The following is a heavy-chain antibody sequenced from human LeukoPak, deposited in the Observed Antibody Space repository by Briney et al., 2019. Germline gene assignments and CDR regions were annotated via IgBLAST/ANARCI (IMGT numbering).Heavy chain of an antibody. V-gene: IGHV3-23*01. J-gene: IGHJ4*02. CDR3: AKDPNQLLSFRVDY. CDR1: GFTFSSYA. CDR2: ISGSGGST. D-gene: IGHD2-2*01. Sequence: GSLRLSCAASGFTFSSYAMSWVRQAPGNRLEWVSAISGSGGSTYYADSVKGRFTISRDNSKNTLYLQMNSLRAEDTAVYYCAKDPNQLLSFRVDYWGQGTLVTVSS.